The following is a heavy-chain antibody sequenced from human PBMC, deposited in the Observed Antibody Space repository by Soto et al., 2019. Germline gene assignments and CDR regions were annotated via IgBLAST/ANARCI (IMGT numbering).Heavy chain of an antibody. D-gene: IGHD3-22*01. V-gene: IGHV1-69*13. J-gene: IGHJ5*02. CDR2: IIPIFGTA. Sequence: GASVEASSKAPGGRFRSYSISWVRQAPGQGLEWMGGIIPIFGTANYAQKFQGRVTITADESTSTAYMELSSLRSEDTAVYYCARGVSSGYYRFDPWGQGTLVT. CDR3: ARGVSSGYYRFDP. CDR1: GGRFRSYS.